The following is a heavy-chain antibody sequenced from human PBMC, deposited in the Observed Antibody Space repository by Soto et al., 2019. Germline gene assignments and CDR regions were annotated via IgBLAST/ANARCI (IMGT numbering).Heavy chain of an antibody. D-gene: IGHD2-2*01. CDR1: GFTFSGYW. Sequence: EAQLVESGGGLVQPGGSLRLSCAASGFTFSGYWMHWVRQAPERGLVWVSRINGDGTTTHYADSVKGRFTISRDNAKKTLYLQMNSLRAEDTAVYSCVSSREGYNLVADYWGQGTLVTVSS. CDR3: VSSREGYNLVADY. CDR2: INGDGTTT. J-gene: IGHJ4*02. V-gene: IGHV3-74*01.